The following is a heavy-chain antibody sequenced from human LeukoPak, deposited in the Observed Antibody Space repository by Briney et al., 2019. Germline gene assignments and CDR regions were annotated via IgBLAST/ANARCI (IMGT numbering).Heavy chain of an antibody. CDR2: MRYDGSKK. V-gene: IGHV3-30*02. J-gene: IGHJ6*03. CDR1: GFTFSNYG. CDR3: AKDRPLEWCMDV. Sequence: GSLRLSCAASGFTFSNYGMHWVRQARGXGLEXVAFMRYDGSKKYYGDSVKGRFTISRDNSKNMLYLQMNSLKAEDTALYSCAKDRPLEWCMDVWGKGTTVTVSS. D-gene: IGHD3-3*01.